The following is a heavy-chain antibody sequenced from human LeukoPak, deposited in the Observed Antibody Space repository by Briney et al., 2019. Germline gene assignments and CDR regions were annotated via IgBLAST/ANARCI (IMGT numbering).Heavy chain of an antibody. CDR3: TRDRGAYNLYDY. CDR2: IRSKAYGETA. J-gene: IGHJ4*02. CDR1: GFTSGDYA. Sequence: PGGSLRLSCTASGFTSGDYAMSWIRQAPGKGLEWVGFIRSKAYGETADYAASVKGRFTISRDDSKAIAYLQMNSLKTEDTAVYHCTRDRGAYNLYDYWGQGTLVTVSS. V-gene: IGHV3-49*03. D-gene: IGHD1-1*01.